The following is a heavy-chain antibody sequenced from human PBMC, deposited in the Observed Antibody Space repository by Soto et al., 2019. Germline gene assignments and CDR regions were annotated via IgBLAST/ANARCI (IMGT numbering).Heavy chain of an antibody. CDR2: ISGSGGST. V-gene: IGHV3-23*01. D-gene: IGHD3-3*01. Sequence: ETLSLTCTVSGGSISSYYWSWIRQPPGKGLEWVSAISGSGGSTYYADSVKGRFTISRDNSKNTLYLQMNSLRAEDTAVYYCAKGSTDRAQRDYDFWDGPLPYYYGMDVWGQGTTVTVSS. J-gene: IGHJ6*02. CDR3: AKGSTDRAQRDYDFWDGPLPYYYGMDV. CDR1: GGSISSYY.